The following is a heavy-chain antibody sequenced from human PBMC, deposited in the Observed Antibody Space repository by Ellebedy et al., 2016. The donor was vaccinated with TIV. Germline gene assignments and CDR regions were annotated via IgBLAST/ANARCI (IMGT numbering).Heavy chain of an antibody. CDR2: MNPNSGNT. CDR3: ARFSRRQQMKQGMDV. J-gene: IGHJ6*02. V-gene: IGHV1-8*02. D-gene: IGHD6-13*01. CDR1: GYTITSYH. Sequence: ASVKVSXXASGYTITSYHMHWVRQATGQGLEWMGWMNPNSGNTGYAPKFQGRVTMTRNTSITTAYMELSSLRSEDTAVYYCARFSRRQQMKQGMDVWGQGTTVTVSS.